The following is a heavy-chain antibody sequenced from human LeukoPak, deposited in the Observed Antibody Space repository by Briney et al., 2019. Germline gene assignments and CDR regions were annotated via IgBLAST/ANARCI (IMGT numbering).Heavy chain of an antibody. Sequence: ASVKVSCKASGYTFTSYAMHWVRQAPGQRLEWMGWINAGNGNTKYSQKFQGRDTITRDTSASTAYMELSSLRSEDTAVYYCAREERITMVRGVIIGYYYYGMDVWGKGTTVTVSS. CDR2: INAGNGNT. V-gene: IGHV1-3*01. J-gene: IGHJ6*04. D-gene: IGHD3-10*01. CDR3: AREERITMVRGVIIGYYYYGMDV. CDR1: GYTFTSYA.